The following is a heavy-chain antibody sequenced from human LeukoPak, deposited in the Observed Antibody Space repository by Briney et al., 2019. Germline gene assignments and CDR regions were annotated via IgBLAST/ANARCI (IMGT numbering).Heavy chain of an antibody. CDR3: AKWGDYDILTGYYDSDY. Sequence: GASLRLSCAASGFIFSNYAMSWVRQAPGKGLERVSAIGGRDGGTYYADSVKGRFTVSRDDPKNTLYLQMNTLRVEGTAVYYCAKWGDYDILTGYYDSDYWGHGTLVTVSS. CDR2: IGGRDGGT. J-gene: IGHJ4*01. D-gene: IGHD3-9*01. V-gene: IGHV3-23*01. CDR1: GFIFSNYA.